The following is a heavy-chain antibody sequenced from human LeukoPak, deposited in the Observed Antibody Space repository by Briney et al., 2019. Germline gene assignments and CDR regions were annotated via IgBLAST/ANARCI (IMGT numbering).Heavy chain of an antibody. CDR2: ISGRGDRT. D-gene: IGHD2-15*01. V-gene: IGHV3-23*01. CDR1: GFTFSSYA. Sequence: GSLRLSCAASGFTFSSYAMNWVRQAPGKGPERVSAISGRGDRTYYADSVRGRFTISRDNSRNTLYLQMNSLRAEDTAEYYCAKDPGGFVVTPIRYFQHWGQGTLVTVSS. J-gene: IGHJ1*01. CDR3: AKDPGGFVVTPIRYFQH.